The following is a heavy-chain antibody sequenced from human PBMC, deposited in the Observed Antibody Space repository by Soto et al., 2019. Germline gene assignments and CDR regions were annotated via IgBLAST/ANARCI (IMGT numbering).Heavy chain of an antibody. CDR1: GGSFSGYY. V-gene: IGHV4-34*01. CDR2: INHSGST. CDR3: ARGKYYYDSSGYYLPVYFDY. D-gene: IGHD3-22*01. Sequence: SETLSLTCAVCGGSFSGYYWSWIRQPPGKGLEWIGEINHSGSTNYNPSLKSRVTISVDTSKNQFSLKLSSVTAADTAVYYCARGKYYYDSSGYYLPVYFDYWGQGTLVTVSS. J-gene: IGHJ4*02.